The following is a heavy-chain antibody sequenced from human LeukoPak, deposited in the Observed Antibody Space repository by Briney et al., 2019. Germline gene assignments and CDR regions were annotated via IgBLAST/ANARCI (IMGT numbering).Heavy chain of an antibody. D-gene: IGHD1-7*01. CDR3: ARAQRRYQLELREYYYYYGMDV. CDR2: IKQDGSEK. CDR1: GFTFSSYW. V-gene: IGHV3-7*03. J-gene: IGHJ6*02. Sequence: GGSLRLSCAASGFTFSSYWMSWVRQAPGKGLEWVANIKQDGSEKYYVDSVKGRFTISGDNAKNSLYLQMNSLRAEDTAVYYCARAQRRYQLELREYYYYYGMDVWGQGTTVTVSS.